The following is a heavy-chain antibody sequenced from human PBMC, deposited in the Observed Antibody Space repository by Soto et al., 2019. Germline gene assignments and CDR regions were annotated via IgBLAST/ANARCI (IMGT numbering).Heavy chain of an antibody. V-gene: IGHV3-30*18. Sequence: QVQLVESGGGVVQPGRSLRLSCAASGFTFSSYGMHWVRQAPGKGLEWVAVISYDGSNKYYADSVKGRLTISRDNSKNTLFLQMNSLRAEATGVYYCAKDNGYICYDSNFDSWGQGTLVTVSP. J-gene: IGHJ4*02. CDR1: GFTFSSYG. CDR2: ISYDGSNK. D-gene: IGHD5-12*01. CDR3: AKDNGYICYDSNFDS.